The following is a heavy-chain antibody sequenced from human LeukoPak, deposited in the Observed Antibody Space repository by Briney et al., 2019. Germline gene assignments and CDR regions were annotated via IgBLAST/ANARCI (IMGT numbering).Heavy chain of an antibody. Sequence: SETLSLTCAVSGTSFSSYYWSWIRQSPEKGLEWIWEINHSGYFNNNPSLKSRVIMSIETSNNRLPLRLSSVTAADTAVYFCARMTTGHDYWGQGILVTVSS. V-gene: IGHV4-34*01. CDR3: ARMTTGHDY. CDR2: INHSGYF. CDR1: GTSFSSYY. J-gene: IGHJ4*02. D-gene: IGHD4-17*01.